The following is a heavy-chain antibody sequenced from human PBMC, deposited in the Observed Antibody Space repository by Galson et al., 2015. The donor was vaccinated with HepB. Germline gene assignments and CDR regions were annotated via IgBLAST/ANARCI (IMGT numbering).Heavy chain of an antibody. J-gene: IGHJ6*03. Sequence: TLSLTCTVSGGSISSGDYYWSWIRQPPGKGLEWIGYIYYSGSTYYNPSLKSRVTISVDTSKNQFSLKLSSVTAADTAVYYCARADYRDYGDLRYYYYMDVWGKGTTVTVSS. D-gene: IGHD4-17*01. V-gene: IGHV4-30-4*01. CDR3: ARADYRDYGDLRYYYYMDV. CDR2: IYYSGST. CDR1: GGSISSGDYY.